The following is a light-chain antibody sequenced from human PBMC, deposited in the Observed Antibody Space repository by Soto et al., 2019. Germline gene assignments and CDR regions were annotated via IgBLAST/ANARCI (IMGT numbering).Light chain of an antibody. CDR2: GAS. J-gene: IGKJ2*01. CDR3: QEYNKWPYT. Sequence: EIVMTQSPATLSVSPGERATLSCRASQSVRSNLAWYQQKPGQAPRLLIYGASTRSTGVPARFSGSGSGTDFTLTISSLQSEDFAVYYRQEYNKWPYTFGQGTKLGIK. CDR1: QSVRSN. V-gene: IGKV3-15*01.